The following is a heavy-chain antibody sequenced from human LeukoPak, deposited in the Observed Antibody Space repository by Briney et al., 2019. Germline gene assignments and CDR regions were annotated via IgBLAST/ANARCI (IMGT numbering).Heavy chain of an antibody. D-gene: IGHD3-22*01. CDR1: GSAFSAYE. Sequence: GGSLRLSCLASGSAFSAYEMNWVRQAPGKGLEWVSYIAGSDTTTYYADSVKGRFTIFRDNAKNSLYLQMNSLRAEDTALYYCTTLGYHLDSWGQGTLVTVSS. J-gene: IGHJ4*02. CDR3: TTLGYHLDS. CDR2: IAGSDTTT. V-gene: IGHV3-48*03.